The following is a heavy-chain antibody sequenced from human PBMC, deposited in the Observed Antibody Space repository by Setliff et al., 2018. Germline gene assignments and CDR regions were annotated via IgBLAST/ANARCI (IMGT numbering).Heavy chain of an antibody. Sequence: LSLTCAVYDGSFSDYYWSWIRQPPGKGLEWIGEINHYGSTKYKSSLKSRVTISVDTSKNQISLKLNSVTAADTAVYYCARGRMRGSCSGPSCTYDPFDIWGQGTPVTVS. J-gene: IGHJ3*02. CDR2: INHYGST. V-gene: IGHV4-34*01. CDR1: DGSFSDYY. CDR3: ARGRMRGSCSGPSCTYDPFDI. D-gene: IGHD2-2*01.